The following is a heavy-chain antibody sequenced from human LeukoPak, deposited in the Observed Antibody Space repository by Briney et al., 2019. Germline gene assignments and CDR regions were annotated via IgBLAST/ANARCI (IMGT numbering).Heavy chain of an antibody. Sequence: PSETLSLTCAVSGGSISSSNWWSWVRPPPGKGLEWIGEIYHSGSTNYNPSLKSRVTISVDKSNNQFSLRLSSVTAADTAVYYCARDGRAGATRGAFDIWGQGTMVTVSS. V-gene: IGHV4-4*02. CDR3: ARDGRAGATRGAFDI. CDR1: GGSISSSNW. J-gene: IGHJ3*02. CDR2: IYHSGST. D-gene: IGHD1-26*01.